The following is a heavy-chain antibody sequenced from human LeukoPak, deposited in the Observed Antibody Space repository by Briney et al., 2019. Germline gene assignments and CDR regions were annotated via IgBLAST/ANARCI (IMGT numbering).Heavy chain of an antibody. CDR3: ARGSRVLRFLEWFPYYFDY. V-gene: IGHV3-21*01. Sequence: PGGSLRLSCAASGFTFSSYSMNWVRQAPGKGLELVSSSSSSSSYIYYADSVKGRFTISRDNAKNSLYLQMNSLRAEDTAVYYCARGSRVLRFLEWFPYYFDYWGQGTLITVSS. J-gene: IGHJ4*02. D-gene: IGHD3-3*01. CDR1: GFTFSSYS. CDR2: SSSSSSYI.